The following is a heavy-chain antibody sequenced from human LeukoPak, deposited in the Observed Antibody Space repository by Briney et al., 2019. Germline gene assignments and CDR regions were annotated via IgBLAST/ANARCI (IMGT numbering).Heavy chain of an antibody. CDR1: GGSFSGYY. Sequence: SETLSLTCAVYGGSFSGYYWSWIRQPPGKGLEWIGEINHSGSTNYNPSLKSRVTIPVDTSKNQFSLKLTSVTAADTAVYYCARVGGTYYYEDYWGQGTLVTVSS. V-gene: IGHV4-34*01. J-gene: IGHJ4*02. CDR3: ARVGGTYYYEDY. CDR2: INHSGST. D-gene: IGHD1-26*01.